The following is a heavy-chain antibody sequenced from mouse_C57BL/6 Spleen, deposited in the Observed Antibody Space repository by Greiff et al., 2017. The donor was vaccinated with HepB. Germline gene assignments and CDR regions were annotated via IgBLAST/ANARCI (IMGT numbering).Heavy chain of an antibody. D-gene: IGHD2-2*01. V-gene: IGHV1-59*01. CDR3: ARYGYQLSYYAMDY. CDR1: GYAFSSYW. Sequence: QVQLQQSGPELVKPGASVKISCKASGYAFSSYWMHWVKQRPGQGLEWIGVIDPSDSYTNYNQKFKGKATLTVDTSSSTAYMQLSSLTSEDSAVYYCARYGYQLSYYAMDYWGQGTSVTVSS. J-gene: IGHJ4*01. CDR2: IDPSDSYT.